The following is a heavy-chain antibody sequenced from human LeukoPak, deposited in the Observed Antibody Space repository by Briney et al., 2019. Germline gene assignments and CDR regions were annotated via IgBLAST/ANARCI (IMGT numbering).Heavy chain of an antibody. CDR3: ARAVSGVVVTATNDY. V-gene: IGHV3-21*01. J-gene: IGHJ4*02. CDR2: ISSSSSYI. CDR1: GFTFSSYS. D-gene: IGHD2-21*02. Sequence: GGSLRLSCAASGFTFSSYSMNWVRQAPGKGLEWVSSISSSSSYIYYADSVKGRFTISRDNAKNSLYLQMNSLSAEDTAVYYCARAVSGVVVTATNDYWGQGTLVTVSS.